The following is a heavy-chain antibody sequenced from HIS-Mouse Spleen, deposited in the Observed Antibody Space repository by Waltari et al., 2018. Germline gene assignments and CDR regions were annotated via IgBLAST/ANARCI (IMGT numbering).Heavy chain of an antibody. CDR1: GFTFSDYY. CDR3: ARADSGYDLGYYFDY. V-gene: IGHV3-11*01. CDR2: SSSRGSTR. Sequence: QVQLVESGGGLVKPGGSLRLSCAASGFTFSDYYMSWIRQAPGKGLRWVAYSSSRGSTRCYADSVKGRFTISRDNAKNSLYLQMNSRRAEDTAVYYCARADSGYDLGYYFDYWGQGTLVTVSS. D-gene: IGHD5-12*01. J-gene: IGHJ4*02.